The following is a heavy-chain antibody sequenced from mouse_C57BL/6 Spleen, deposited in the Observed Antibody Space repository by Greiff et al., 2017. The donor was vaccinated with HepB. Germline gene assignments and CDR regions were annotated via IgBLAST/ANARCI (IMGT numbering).Heavy chain of an antibody. Sequence: QVQLKESGAELVKPGASVKISCKASGYAFSSYWMNWVKQRPGKGLEWIGQIYPGDGDTNYNGKFKGKATLTADKSSSTAYMQLSSLTSEDSAVYFCAREGGTFYYYAMDYWGQGTSVTVSS. J-gene: IGHJ4*01. D-gene: IGHD5-1*01. CDR2: IYPGDGDT. V-gene: IGHV1-80*01. CDR1: GYAFSSYW. CDR3: AREGGTFYYYAMDY.